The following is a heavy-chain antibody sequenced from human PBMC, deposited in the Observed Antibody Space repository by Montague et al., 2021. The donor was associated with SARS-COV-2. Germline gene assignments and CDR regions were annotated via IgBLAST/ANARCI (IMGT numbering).Heavy chain of an antibody. CDR2: INHSGST. D-gene: IGHD4-11*01. Sequence: SETLSLTCAVQGGSFRGYFWSWIRQSPGKGLEWIGEINHSGSTNYNPSLKSRVTISADTSQNQFSLKVSSVTASDTAVYYCARGADYYSDYRGTPRYWGQGTLVSVSS. CDR1: GGSFRGYF. CDR3: ARGADYYSDYRGTPRY. J-gene: IGHJ4*02. V-gene: IGHV4-34*01.